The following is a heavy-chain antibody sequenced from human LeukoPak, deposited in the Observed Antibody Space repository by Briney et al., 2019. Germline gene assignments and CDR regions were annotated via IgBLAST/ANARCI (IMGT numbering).Heavy chain of an antibody. CDR3: AKGREMNYYFYTSTYYLDTFDI. CDR2: ISWNSGSI. D-gene: IGHD3-22*01. V-gene: IGHV3-9*01. J-gene: IGHJ3*02. CDR1: GFTFDDYA. Sequence: GGSLRLSCAASGFTFDDYAMHWVRQAPGKGLEWVSGISWNSGSIGYADSVKGRFTISRDNAKNSLYLQMNSLRAEDTALYYCAKGREMNYYFYTSTYYLDTFDIWGQGTMVTVSS.